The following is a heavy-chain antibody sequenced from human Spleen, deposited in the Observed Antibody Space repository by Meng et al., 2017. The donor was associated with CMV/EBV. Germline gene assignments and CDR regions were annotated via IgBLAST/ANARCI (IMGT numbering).Heavy chain of an antibody. CDR2: ISSRSTTI. CDR1: GFTFSSYS. J-gene: IGHJ6*02. D-gene: IGHD6-6*01. V-gene: IGHV3-48*04. CDR3: ARDLRHYHYGMDV. Sequence: GGSLRLSCAASGFTFSSYSINWVRQAPGKGLEWVSYISSRSTTIHYADSVKGRFTVSRDNAKKSLYLQMNSLRAEDTAVYYCARDLRHYHYGMDVWGQGTTVTVSS.